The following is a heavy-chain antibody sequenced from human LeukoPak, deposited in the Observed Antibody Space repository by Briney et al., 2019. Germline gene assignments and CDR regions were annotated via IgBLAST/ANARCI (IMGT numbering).Heavy chain of an antibody. V-gene: IGHV3-7*01. CDR3: ARDSSDGGTSSYRQSDY. D-gene: IGHD3-16*02. J-gene: IGHJ4*02. CDR1: GFIFSKYC. CDR2: MKQDGSEK. Sequence: QSGGSLRLSCEASGFIFSKYCMSWVRQAPGKGPEWVANMKQDGSEKFYMDSVKGRFTISRGNANNSLYLQMNNLSAEDTAVYYCARDSSDGGTSSYRQSDYWGQGTLVTVSS.